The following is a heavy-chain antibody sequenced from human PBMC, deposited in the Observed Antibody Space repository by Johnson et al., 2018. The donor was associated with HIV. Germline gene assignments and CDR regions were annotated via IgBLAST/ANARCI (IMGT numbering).Heavy chain of an antibody. CDR3: ARDGPTRLVGARGVFDAFDI. CDR1: GFTFSSYA. D-gene: IGHD1-26*01. J-gene: IGHJ3*02. Sequence: VQPGRSLRLSCAASGFTFSSYAMHWVRQAPGKGLEWVAVISYDGSNKYYADSVTGRFTISRDNSTNTLYLQMNSLRAEDTAVYYCARDGPTRLVGARGVFDAFDIWGQGTMVTVSS. CDR2: ISYDGSNK. V-gene: IGHV3-30*04.